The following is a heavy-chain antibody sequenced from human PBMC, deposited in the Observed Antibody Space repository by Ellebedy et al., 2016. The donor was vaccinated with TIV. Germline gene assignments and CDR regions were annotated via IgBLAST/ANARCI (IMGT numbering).Heavy chain of an antibody. CDR2: ISSSGSTI. D-gene: IGHD2-21*02. CDR3: AIGEERCGDWHYFDY. J-gene: IGHJ4*02. V-gene: IGHV3-11*01. Sequence: GESLKISXAASGFTFSDYYMSWIRQVPGKGLEWVSYISSSGSTIYDADSVRGRFTISRDNAKNSLYLQMNSLRAEDTAVYYCAIGEERCGDWHYFDYWGQGTLVTVSS. CDR1: GFTFSDYY.